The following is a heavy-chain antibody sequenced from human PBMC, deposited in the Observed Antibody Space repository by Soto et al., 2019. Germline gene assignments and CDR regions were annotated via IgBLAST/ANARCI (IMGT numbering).Heavy chain of an antibody. J-gene: IGHJ4*02. D-gene: IGHD1-26*01. CDR2: IGPESGAT. Sequence: ASVKVSCKASGYTFTGHYIHWVRQAPEQGPEWMGEIGPESGATRYAQKFQGRVAMTRDMSITTVYMELNNLSPDDTAVYYCGRGRSGQIVVFYWGQGTPVTVSS. V-gene: IGHV1-2*02. CDR1: GYTFTGHY. CDR3: GRGRSGQIVVFY.